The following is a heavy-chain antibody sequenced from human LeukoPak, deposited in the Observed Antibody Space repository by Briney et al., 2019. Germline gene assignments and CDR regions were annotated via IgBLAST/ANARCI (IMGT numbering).Heavy chain of an antibody. V-gene: IGHV3-23*01. CDR1: GFTFSSLA. Sequence: PGGSLRLSCAASGFTFSSLAMTWVRQAPGKGLEWVSAISGSGGSTYYADSVKGRFTISRDNSKNTLYLQMNSLRAEDTAVYYCANPYSSSGFDYWGQGTLVTVSS. CDR2: ISGSGGST. J-gene: IGHJ4*02. CDR3: ANPYSSSGFDY. D-gene: IGHD6-13*01.